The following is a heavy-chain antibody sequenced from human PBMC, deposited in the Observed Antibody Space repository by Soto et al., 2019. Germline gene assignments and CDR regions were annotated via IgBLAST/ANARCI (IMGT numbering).Heavy chain of an antibody. V-gene: IGHV4-34*01. Sequence: LSLTCAVYGGSFSGYYWSWIRQPPGKGLEWIGEINHSGSTNYNPSLKSRVTISVDTSKNQFSLKLSSVTAADTAVYYCARSESGYYYYYGMDVWGQGTTVTVSS. D-gene: IGHD3-10*01. CDR2: INHSGST. J-gene: IGHJ6*02. CDR1: GGSFSGYY. CDR3: ARSESGYYYYYGMDV.